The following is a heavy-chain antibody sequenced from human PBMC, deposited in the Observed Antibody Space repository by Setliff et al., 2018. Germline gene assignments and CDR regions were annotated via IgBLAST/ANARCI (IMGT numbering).Heavy chain of an antibody. CDR3: ARLALTGYDSSGYYYALDYYYYMDV. D-gene: IGHD3-22*01. CDR2: ISTSSSTI. CDR1: GFTFSSYG. V-gene: IGHV3-48*01. J-gene: IGHJ6*03. Sequence: SLRLSCVASGFTFSSYGMTWVRQAPGKGLEWISYISTSSSTISYADSVKGRFTMSRDNANQSLYLQMNSLRAEDTAEYYCARLALTGYDSSGYYYALDYYYYMDVWGKGTTVTVSS.